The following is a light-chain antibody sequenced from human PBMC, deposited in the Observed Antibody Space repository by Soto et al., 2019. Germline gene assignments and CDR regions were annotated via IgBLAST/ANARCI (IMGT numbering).Light chain of an antibody. CDR3: NSYTSSSSLVV. CDR2: DVS. J-gene: IGLJ2*01. CDR1: SSDVGGYNY. V-gene: IGLV2-14*01. Sequence: QSALTQPASVSGSPGQSITISCTGTSSDVGGYNYVSWYQQHPGKAPKLMIYDVSNRPSGVSNRFSGSKSGNTASLTISGLQAEDEADYYCNSYTSSSSLVVFGGGPSSPS.